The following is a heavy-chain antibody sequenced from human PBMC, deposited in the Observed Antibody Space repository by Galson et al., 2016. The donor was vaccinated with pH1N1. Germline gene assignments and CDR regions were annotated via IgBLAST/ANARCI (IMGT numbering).Heavy chain of an antibody. CDR1: GSNSDYN. CDR3: AKGGYGDSGLDVSDI. CDR2: ISGSGGRK. V-gene: IGHV3-23*01. J-gene: IGHJ3*02. Sequence: SLRLSCAASGSNSDYNMNWVRLAPGKGLEWVSSISGSGGRKHYADSVQGRFIISRDNSKNTVYLQMNSLRAGDTALYFCAKGGYGDSGLDVSDIWGQGTMVIVSS. D-gene: IGHD4-17*01.